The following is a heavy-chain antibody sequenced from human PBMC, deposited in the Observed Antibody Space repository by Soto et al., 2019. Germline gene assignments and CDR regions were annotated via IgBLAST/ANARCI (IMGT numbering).Heavy chain of an antibody. D-gene: IGHD3-10*01. V-gene: IGHV4-59*08. CDR1: GGSISSYY. J-gene: IGHJ3*02. CDR3: VTRLWFGELRYAFDI. Sequence: PSETLSLTCTVSGGSISSYYWSWIRQPPGKGLEWIGYIYYSGSTNYNPSLKSRVTISVDTSKNQFSLKLSSVTAADTAVYYCVTRLWFGELRYAFDIWGQGTMVTVSS. CDR2: IYYSGST.